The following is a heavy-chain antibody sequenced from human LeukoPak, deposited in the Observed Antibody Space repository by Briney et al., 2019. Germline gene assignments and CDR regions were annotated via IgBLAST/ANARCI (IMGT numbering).Heavy chain of an antibody. V-gene: IGHV3-23*01. CDR3: AKDWYVMDV. CDR1: AFTFSSYA. Sequence: PGGSLRLSCAASAFTFSSYAMNWVRQAPGKGLEWVSSIRSSGDNTYYADSVKGRFTISRDNSKNTVYLQMNSLRAEDTAVYYCAKDWYVMDVWGQGTTVTVSS. CDR2: IRSSGDNT. J-gene: IGHJ6*02.